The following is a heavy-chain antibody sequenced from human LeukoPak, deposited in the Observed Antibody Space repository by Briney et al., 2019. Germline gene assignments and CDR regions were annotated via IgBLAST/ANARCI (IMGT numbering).Heavy chain of an antibody. CDR3: ARDPRGFCTSTSCYAGFDF. V-gene: IGHV3-48*03. Sequence: GGSLRLSCVASGFTFSSYEMNWVCQAPGKGLEWVSYISVSGSAIYYADSVKGRFTISRDNAKSSLYLQMNSLRTEDTAIYFCARDPRGFCTSTSCYAGFDFWGQGTLVTVSS. CDR2: ISVSGSAI. D-gene: IGHD2-2*01. J-gene: IGHJ4*02. CDR1: GFTFSSYE.